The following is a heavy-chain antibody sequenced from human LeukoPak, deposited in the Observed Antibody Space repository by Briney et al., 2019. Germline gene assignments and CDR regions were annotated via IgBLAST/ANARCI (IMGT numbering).Heavy chain of an antibody. V-gene: IGHV3-20*04. CDR3: ARGQGWFDP. Sequence: GGSLRLSCAASGFSFDDYDMTWVRHAPGKGLEWVAGINWNGGSTSYADSVKGRFTIFRDNAKNSLHLQMNSLRAEDTALYYCARGQGWFDPWGQGTLVTVSS. CDR2: INWNGGST. CDR1: GFSFDDYD. J-gene: IGHJ5*02.